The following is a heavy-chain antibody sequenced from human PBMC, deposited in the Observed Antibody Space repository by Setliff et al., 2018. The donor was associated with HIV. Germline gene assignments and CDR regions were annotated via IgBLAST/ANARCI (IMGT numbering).Heavy chain of an antibody. Sequence: PSETLSLTCAVYGGSFSGYYWSWIRQPPGKGLEWVGEINHSGSTNYNMSLWSRVTISLDASRNQFSLELISVTAADTAVYYYRPGIYYVYYMDVWGKGTTVTVSS. V-gene: IGHV4-34*03. CDR1: GGSFSGYY. CDR3: RPGIYYVYYMDV. CDR2: INHSGST. D-gene: IGHD6-13*01. J-gene: IGHJ6*03.